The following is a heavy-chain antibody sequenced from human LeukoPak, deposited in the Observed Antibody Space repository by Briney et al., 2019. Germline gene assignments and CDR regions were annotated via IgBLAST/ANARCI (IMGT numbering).Heavy chain of an antibody. J-gene: IGHJ4*02. V-gene: IGHV3-21*06. D-gene: IGHD3-22*01. CDR1: GFIFSDYV. CDR3: ARRGYHDSSGYDY. CDR2: ISGRSADI. Sequence: GGSLRLSCAASGFIFSDYVMIWVRQAPGKGLEWVSSISGRSADIYYADSVKGRFTISRDNAKNSVFLQMNNLRVEDTAIYYCARRGYHDSSGYDYWGQGTPVTVSS.